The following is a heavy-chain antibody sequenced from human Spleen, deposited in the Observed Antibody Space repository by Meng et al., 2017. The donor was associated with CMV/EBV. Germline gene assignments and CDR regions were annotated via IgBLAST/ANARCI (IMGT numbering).Heavy chain of an antibody. J-gene: IGHJ4*02. V-gene: IGHV3-21*04. CDR1: GFTFSPYR. CDR2: ISSSSTYI. CDR3: AKDIASGYFDYFDY. D-gene: IGHD3-3*01. Sequence: GESLKISCAASGFTFSPYRMSWVRQAPGKGLEWVSSISSSSTYIYYADSVRGRFTISRDNAKNSLYLQMSSLRVEDTALYYCAKDIASGYFDYFDYWGQGTLVTVSS.